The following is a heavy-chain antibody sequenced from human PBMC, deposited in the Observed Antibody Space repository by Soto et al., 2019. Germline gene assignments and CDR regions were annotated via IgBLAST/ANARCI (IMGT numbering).Heavy chain of an antibody. CDR1: GYTFTSYA. D-gene: IGHD1-1*01. CDR2: INAGNGNT. J-gene: IGHJ4*02. Sequence: QVPLVQSGAEVKKPGASVKVSCKASGYTFTSYAMHWVRQAPGQRLEWMGWINAGNGNTKYSQKFQGRVTITRDTSASTAYMELSSLRSEDTAVYYCARDFPQLGPHDYWGQGTLVTVSS. CDR3: ARDFPQLGPHDY. V-gene: IGHV1-3*01.